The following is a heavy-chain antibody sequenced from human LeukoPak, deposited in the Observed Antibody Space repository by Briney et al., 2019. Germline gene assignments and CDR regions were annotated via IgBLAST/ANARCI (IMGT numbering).Heavy chain of an antibody. CDR1: GFTFSNYN. D-gene: IGHD5-18*01. V-gene: IGHV3-48*01. J-gene: IGHJ3*02. Sequence: GGSLRLSCAASGFTFSNYNMNWVRQAPGKGLEWVSYISSSSRTIYYADSVKGRFTISRDNAKNSLYLQMNSLRAEDTAVYYCARGGVQLWSYAFDIWGQGTMVTVSS. CDR2: ISSSSRTI. CDR3: ARGGVQLWSYAFDI.